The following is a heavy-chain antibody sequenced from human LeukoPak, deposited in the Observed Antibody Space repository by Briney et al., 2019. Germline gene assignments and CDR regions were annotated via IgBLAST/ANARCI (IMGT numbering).Heavy chain of an antibody. CDR3: ARGLLRDGYTYTYSFDY. J-gene: IGHJ4*02. D-gene: IGHD5-18*01. CDR2: VYMGGTT. Sequence: GGSLRLSCAVSGITFSSYWMSWVRQAPGKGLEWVSVVYMGGTTYYADSVKGRLTISRDSTKNTIYLQMNNLRAEDTAVYYCARGLLRDGYTYTYSFDYWGQGALVTVSS. V-gene: IGHV3-66*01. CDR1: GITFSSYW.